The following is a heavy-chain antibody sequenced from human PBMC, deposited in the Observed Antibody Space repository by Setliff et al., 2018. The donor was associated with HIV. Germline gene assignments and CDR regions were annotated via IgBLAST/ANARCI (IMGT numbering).Heavy chain of an antibody. CDR3: ARDRHCSRGICYEPNWFDP. Sequence: ASVKVSCKASGYTFNSYDINWVRQATGQGLEWMGWMNPNRGNTGYAQKFQGRVTMTRNTSISTAYMELSSLRSEDTAVYYCARDRHCSRGICYEPNWFDPWGQGTLVTVSS. D-gene: IGHD2-15*01. J-gene: IGHJ5*02. CDR1: GYTFNSYD. V-gene: IGHV1-8*02. CDR2: MNPNRGNT.